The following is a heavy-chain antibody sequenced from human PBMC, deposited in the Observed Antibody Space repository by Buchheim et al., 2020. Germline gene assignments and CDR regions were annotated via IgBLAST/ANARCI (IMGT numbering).Heavy chain of an antibody. CDR3: ARGRPIGIAAAGTGHFDY. D-gene: IGHD6-13*01. J-gene: IGHJ4*02. V-gene: IGHV4-34*01. Sequence: QVQLQQWGAGLLKPSETLSLTCAVYGGSFSGYYWSWIRQPPGKGLEWIGEINHSGSTNYNPSLKSRVTISVDTSKNQFSLKLSSVTAADTAVYYCARGRPIGIAAAGTGHFDYWGQGTL. CDR1: GGSFSGYY. CDR2: INHSGST.